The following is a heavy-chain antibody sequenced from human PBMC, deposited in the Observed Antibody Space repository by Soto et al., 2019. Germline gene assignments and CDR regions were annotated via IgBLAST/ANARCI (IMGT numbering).Heavy chain of an antibody. CDR1: GRSISSYY. V-gene: IGHV4-59*01. D-gene: IGHD2-2*01. Sequence: SETLSLTCTVSGRSISSYYWSWIRQPPGKGLEWIGYIYYSGSTNYNPSLKSRVTISVDTSKNQFSLKLSSVTAADTAVYYCARGGRCSSTSCYDYWGQGTLVTVSS. CDR3: ARGGRCSSTSCYDY. J-gene: IGHJ4*02. CDR2: IYYSGST.